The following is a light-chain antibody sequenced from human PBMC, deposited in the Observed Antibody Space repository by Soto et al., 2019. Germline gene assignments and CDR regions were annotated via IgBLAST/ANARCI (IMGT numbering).Light chain of an antibody. J-gene: IGKJ4*01. V-gene: IGKV3-11*01. CDR2: DAS. CDR1: QSVRTY. Sequence: EIVLTQSPVTLSLSPGEGATLSCRASQSVRTYLAWYQVKPGQAPRLLIYDASRRASGVPARFSGSGSGTDFTLTISSLEPEDFAVYYCQQRSNWPPTFGGGTKVDIK. CDR3: QQRSNWPPT.